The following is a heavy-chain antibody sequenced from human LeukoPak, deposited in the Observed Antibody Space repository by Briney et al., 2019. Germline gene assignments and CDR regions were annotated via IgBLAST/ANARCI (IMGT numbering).Heavy chain of an antibody. CDR3: AKVRKETVRGGDCYVFDY. CDR2: IYTSGST. CDR1: GGSISSYY. D-gene: IGHD2-21*02. V-gene: IGHV4-4*07. J-gene: IGHJ4*02. Sequence: SETLSLTCTVSGGSISSYYWSRIRQPAGKGLEWIGRIYTSGSTNYNPSLKSRVTMSVDTSKNQFSLKLSSVTAADTAVYYCAKVRKETVRGGDCYVFDYWGQGTLVTVSS.